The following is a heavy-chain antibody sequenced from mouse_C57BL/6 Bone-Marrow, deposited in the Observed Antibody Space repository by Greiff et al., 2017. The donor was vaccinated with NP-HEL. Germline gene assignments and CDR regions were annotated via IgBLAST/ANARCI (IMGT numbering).Heavy chain of an antibody. V-gene: IGHV1-81*01. CDR3: AKDYSITTVVADFDY. J-gene: IGHJ2*01. Sequence: QVQLQQSGAELARPGASVKLSCKASGYTFTSYGISWVKQRTGQGLEWIGEIYPRSGNTYYNEKFKGKATLTADKSSSTAYMELRSLTSEDSAVYFCAKDYSITTVVADFDYWGQGTTLTVSS. D-gene: IGHD1-1*01. CDR2: IYPRSGNT. CDR1: GYTFTSYG.